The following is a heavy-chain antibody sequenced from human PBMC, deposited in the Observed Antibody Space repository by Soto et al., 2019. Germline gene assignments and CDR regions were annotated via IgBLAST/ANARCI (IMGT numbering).Heavy chain of an antibody. CDR3: ARGHEYISHILIWRDGFDI. Sequence: SETLSLTCTVSGDSISSYYWSWIRQPPGKGLEWIGYIYNTGSTNYNPSLESRVTISVDTSKSQFSLKLNSVTAADTAVYYCARGHEYISHILIWRDGFDIWGKGTMVT. V-gene: IGHV4-59*01. J-gene: IGHJ3*02. CDR2: IYNTGST. CDR1: GDSISSYY. D-gene: IGHD3-3*01.